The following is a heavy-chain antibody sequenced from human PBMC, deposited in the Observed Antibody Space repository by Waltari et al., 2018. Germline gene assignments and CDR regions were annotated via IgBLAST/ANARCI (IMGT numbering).Heavy chain of an antibody. CDR3: ARLETYYYDSSGFDY. CDR2: INHSGST. CDR1: GGSFRGYY. D-gene: IGHD3-22*01. J-gene: IGHJ4*02. Sequence: QVQLQQWGAGLLKPSETLSLTCAVYGGSFRGYYWSWSRQPPGKGLEWIGEINHSGSTNYNPSLKSRVTISVDTSKNQFSLKLSSVTAADTAVYYCARLETYYYDSSGFDYWGQGTLVTVSS. V-gene: IGHV4-34*01.